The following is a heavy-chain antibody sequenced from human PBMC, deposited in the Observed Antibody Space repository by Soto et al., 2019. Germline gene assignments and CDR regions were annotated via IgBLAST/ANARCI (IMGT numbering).Heavy chain of an antibody. CDR3: AKDRRIVVGSCMGS. CDR1: CGSFSGYY. CDR2: ISGSGGST. D-gene: IGHD2-15*01. V-gene: IGHV3-23*01. Sequence: PSETLSLTCAVYCGSFSGYYWSWIRQPPGKGLEWVSSISGSGGSTYYADSVKGRFTISRDNSKNRLYLQMSSLSAEDTAVYYCAKDRRIVVGSCMGSWGQGTLVTVSS. J-gene: IGHJ5*02.